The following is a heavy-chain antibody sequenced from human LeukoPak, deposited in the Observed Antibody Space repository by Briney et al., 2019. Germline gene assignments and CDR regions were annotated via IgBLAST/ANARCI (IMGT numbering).Heavy chain of an antibody. Sequence: GGSLRLSCAASGFTFSGSAMHWVRQASGKGLEWVGRIRSKANSYATAYAASVKGRFTISRDDSKNTAYLQMNGLKTEDTAVYYCTSQPHDSSGYYETDFDYWGQGTLVTVSS. CDR3: TSQPHDSSGYYETDFDY. D-gene: IGHD3-22*01. V-gene: IGHV3-73*01. J-gene: IGHJ4*02. CDR2: IRSKANSYAT. CDR1: GFTFSGSA.